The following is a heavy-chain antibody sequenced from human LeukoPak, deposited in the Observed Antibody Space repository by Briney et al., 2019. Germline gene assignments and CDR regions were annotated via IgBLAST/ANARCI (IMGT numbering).Heavy chain of an antibody. V-gene: IGHV4-38-2*02. D-gene: IGHD6-19*01. J-gene: IGHJ4*02. CDR3: ARDWGGWYQAY. Sequence: SETLSLTCTVSGYSISSGYYWGWIRQPPGKGLEWIGSIYHSGSTYYNPSLKSRVTISVDTSKNQFSLKLSYVTAADTAVYYCARDWGGWYQAYWGQGTLVTVSS. CDR2: IYHSGST. CDR1: GYSISSGYY.